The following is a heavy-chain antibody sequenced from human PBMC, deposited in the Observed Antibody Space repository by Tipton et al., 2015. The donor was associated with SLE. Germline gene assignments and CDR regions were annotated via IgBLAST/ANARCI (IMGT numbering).Heavy chain of an antibody. D-gene: IGHD3-16*01. CDR2: IYHSGIS. V-gene: IGHV4-4*02. Sequence: TLSLTCAVSGDSISSRKWWSWVRQSPGQGLEWIGHIYHSGISNYNPSLRSRVTMSVDKAKNQLSLTLNSVTAKDTAIYYCAREDSPTGRMISSGGDPVSAFDIWGQGTMVTVSS. CDR1: GDSISSRKW. CDR3: AREDSPTGRMISSGGDPVSAFDI. J-gene: IGHJ3*02.